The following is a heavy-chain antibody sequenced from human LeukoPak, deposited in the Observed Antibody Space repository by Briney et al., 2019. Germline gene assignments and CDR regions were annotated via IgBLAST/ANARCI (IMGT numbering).Heavy chain of an antibody. Sequence: GGSLRLSCAASGFTFSSYGMSWVRQAPGKGLEWVSAISGSGGSTYYADSVKGRFTISRDNSKNTLYLQMNSLRAEDTAVYYCAKGYYYDSSGYYYFDYWGQGTLVTVSS. CDR1: GFTFSSYG. CDR3: AKGYYYDSSGYYYFDY. CDR2: ISGSGGST. J-gene: IGHJ4*02. V-gene: IGHV3-23*01. D-gene: IGHD3-22*01.